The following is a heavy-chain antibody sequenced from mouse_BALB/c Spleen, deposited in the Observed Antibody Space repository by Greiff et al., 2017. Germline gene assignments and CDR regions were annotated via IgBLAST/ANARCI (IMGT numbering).Heavy chain of an antibody. V-gene: IGHV5-6-5*01. CDR2: ISSGGST. CDR1: GFTFSSYA. Sequence: EVKLMESGGGLVKPGGSLKLSCAASGFTFSSYAMSWVRQTPEKRLEWVASISSGGSTYYPDSVKGRFTISRDNARNILYLQMSSLRSEDTAMYYCARWGLASYAMDYWGQGTSVTVSS. J-gene: IGHJ4*01. CDR3: ARWGLASYAMDY. D-gene: IGHD3-1*01.